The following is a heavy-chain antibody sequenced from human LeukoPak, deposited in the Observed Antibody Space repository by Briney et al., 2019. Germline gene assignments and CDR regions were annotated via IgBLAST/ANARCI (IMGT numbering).Heavy chain of an antibody. CDR1: GGSISSGGYY. D-gene: IGHD4-17*01. J-gene: IGHJ3*02. CDR2: IYHSGST. CDR3: ATQGTTVKLGAFDI. Sequence: SQTLSLTCTVSGGSISSGGYYWSWIRQPPGKGLEWIGYIYHSGSTYHNPSLKSRVTISVDRSKNQFSLKLSSVTAADTAVYYCATQGTTVKLGAFDIWGQGTMITVSS. V-gene: IGHV4-30-2*01.